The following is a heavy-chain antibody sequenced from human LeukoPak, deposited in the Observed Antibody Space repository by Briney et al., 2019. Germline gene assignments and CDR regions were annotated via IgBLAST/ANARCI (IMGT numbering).Heavy chain of an antibody. D-gene: IGHD6-19*01. J-gene: IGHJ4*02. CDR3: ARLGSGWAIDY. V-gene: IGHV3-33*01. CDR2: IWYDGSNK. Sequence: GGSLRLSCAASGFTFSSYGILWVRQAPGKGLEWVAVIWYDGSNKYYADSVKGRFTISRDQSKNTVYSQMNSLIADDTAVYYRARLGSGWAIDYWGQGTLVTVSS. CDR1: GFTFSSYG.